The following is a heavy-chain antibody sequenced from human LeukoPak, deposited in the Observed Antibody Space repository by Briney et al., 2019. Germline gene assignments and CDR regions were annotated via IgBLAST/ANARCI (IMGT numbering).Heavy chain of an antibody. V-gene: IGHV4-34*01. CDR1: GGSSSGYY. J-gene: IGHJ5*02. D-gene: IGHD2-21*01. CDR2: INHSGST. Sequence: SETLSLTCAVYGGSSSGYYWSWIRQPPGRGLEWIGEINHSGSTNYNPSLKSRVTISVDTSKNQFSLKLSSVTAADTAVYYCARVTSRKYLFDWFDPWGQGTLVTVSS. CDR3: ARVTSRKYLFDWFDP.